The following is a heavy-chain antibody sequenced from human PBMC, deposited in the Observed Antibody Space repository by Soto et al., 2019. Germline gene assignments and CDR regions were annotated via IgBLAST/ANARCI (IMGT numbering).Heavy chain of an antibody. V-gene: IGHV4-59*01. Sequence: QLQEPGPGVVKPSETLSLTCTVSGASISTYYWTWIRQAPGKGLEWLGYLYYSVNTNYNPSLKSRVAMSVDTSKSHFYLALTAATAADTAVYFCARGGSEGGLDVWGQGTTVAVSS. J-gene: IGHJ6*02. D-gene: IGHD3-10*01. CDR1: GASISTYY. CDR2: LYYSVNT. CDR3: ARGGSEGGLDV.